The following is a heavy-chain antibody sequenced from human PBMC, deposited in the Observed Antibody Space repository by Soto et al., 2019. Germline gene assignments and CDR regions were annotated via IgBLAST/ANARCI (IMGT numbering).Heavy chain of an antibody. CDR1: GGTFSSYT. CDR2: ISPIFGTP. D-gene: IGHD1-26*01. Sequence: QVQLVQSGAEVKKPGSSVTVSCKASGGTFSSYTISWVRQAPGQGLEWMAGISPIFGTPIYAQKFQDRVTISADDSTMTAYMELNRLTSEDTAVYYCARVVVGSRLSLDYWGQGTLVTISS. J-gene: IGHJ4*02. V-gene: IGHV1-69*01. CDR3: ARVVVGSRLSLDY.